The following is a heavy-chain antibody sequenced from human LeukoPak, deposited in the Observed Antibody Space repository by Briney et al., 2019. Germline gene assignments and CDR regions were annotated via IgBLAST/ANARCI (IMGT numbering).Heavy chain of an antibody. CDR3: ARDARPLTGSYSDC. J-gene: IGHJ4*02. D-gene: IGHD3-10*01. V-gene: IGHV1-69*04. Sequence: ASVKVSCKASGGTFSSYAISWVRQAPGQGLEWMGRIIPILGIANYAQKFQGRVTITADKSTSTAYMELSSLRSEDTAVYYCARDARPLTGSYSDCWGQGTLVTVSS. CDR1: GGTFSSYA. CDR2: IIPILGIA.